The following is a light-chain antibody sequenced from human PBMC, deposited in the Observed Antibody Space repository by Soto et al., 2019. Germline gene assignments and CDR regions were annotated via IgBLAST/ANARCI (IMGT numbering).Light chain of an antibody. V-gene: IGKV2-24*01. CDR1: QSLVHRDGNTY. CDR2: KIS. J-gene: IGKJ2*01. Sequence: DIVMTQAPLSSPVTLGQPASISFSSSQSLVHRDGNTYLSWFQQRPGQPPRLLIFKISNRFSGVPDRFSGSGAGTAFTLEISRVEAEDVGTYYCMQATELPPTYGQGTSLEI. CDR3: MQATELPPT.